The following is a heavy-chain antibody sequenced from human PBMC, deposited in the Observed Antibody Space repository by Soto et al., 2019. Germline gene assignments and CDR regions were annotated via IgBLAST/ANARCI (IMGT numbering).Heavy chain of an antibody. CDR2: IIPIFGTA. V-gene: IGHV1-69*13. CDR3: ARWGLAATTKYYYYYYGMDV. CDR1: GGTFSSYA. J-gene: IGHJ6*02. D-gene: IGHD2-15*01. Sequence: SVKVSCKASGGTFSSYAISWVRQAPGQGLEWMGGIIPIFGTANYAQKFQGRVTITADESTSTAYMELSSLRSEDTAVYYCARWGLAATTKYYYYYYGMDVWGQGTTVTVSS.